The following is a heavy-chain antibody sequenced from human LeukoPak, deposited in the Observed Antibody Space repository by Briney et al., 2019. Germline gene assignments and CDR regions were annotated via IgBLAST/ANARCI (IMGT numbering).Heavy chain of an antibody. V-gene: IGHV4-39*01. Sequence: SETLSLTYTVSGGSISSSGSYWAWIRQPLGKGLEWIANVYYSGSTYYNSSLKSRVTISADTSNNQFSLNLRSVTAADTAVYYCARLLSPGWFDPWGQGTLVTISS. J-gene: IGHJ5*02. CDR2: VYYSGST. CDR1: GGSISSSGSY. D-gene: IGHD2/OR15-2a*01. CDR3: ARLLSPGWFDP.